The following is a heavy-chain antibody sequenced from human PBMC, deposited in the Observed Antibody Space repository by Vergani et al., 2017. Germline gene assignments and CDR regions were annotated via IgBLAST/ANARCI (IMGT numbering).Heavy chain of an antibody. CDR3: AKTLLTFSRASGDHYYYYGMDV. J-gene: IGHJ6*02. CDR1: GFTFNNYG. Sequence: QVQLVESGGGVVQPGGSLRLSCAASGFTFNNYGMNWVRQAPGKGLEWVAFIRFDGSNTYYADSLKGRFTISRVNSQNSLYLQMNSLRAEDTAVYYCAKTLLTFSRASGDHYYYYGMDVWGQGTTVTVSS. CDR2: IRFDGSNT. V-gene: IGHV3-30*02. D-gene: IGHD2-2*01.